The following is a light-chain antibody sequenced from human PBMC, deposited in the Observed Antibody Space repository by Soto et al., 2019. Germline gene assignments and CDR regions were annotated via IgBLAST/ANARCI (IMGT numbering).Light chain of an antibody. CDR1: SSDVGNYNI. V-gene: IGLV2-23*02. CDR3: CSYAGSGIVV. Sequence: QSALTQPASVSGSPGQSITISCTGTSSDVGNYNIVSWYQQHPGKVPKVMIYEVTKRPSGVSNRFSGSKSGNTASLTISGLQAEDEADYYCCSYAGSGIVVFGGGTKVTVL. CDR2: EVT. J-gene: IGLJ2*01.